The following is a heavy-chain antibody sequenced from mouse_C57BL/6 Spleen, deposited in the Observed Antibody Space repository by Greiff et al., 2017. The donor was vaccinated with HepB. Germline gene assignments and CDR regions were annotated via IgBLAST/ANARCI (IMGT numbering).Heavy chain of an antibody. CDR2: ISYSGST. CDR3: ARSYGSSYDWYFDV. D-gene: IGHD1-1*01. V-gene: IGHV3-1*01. Sequence: EVMLVESGPGMVKPSQSLSLTCTVTGYSITSGYDWHWIRHFPGNKLEWMGYISYSGSTNYNPSLKSRISITHNTSKNHFFLKLNSVTTEDTATYDCARSYGSSYDWYFDVGGTGTTVTVSS. J-gene: IGHJ1*03. CDR1: GYSITSGYD.